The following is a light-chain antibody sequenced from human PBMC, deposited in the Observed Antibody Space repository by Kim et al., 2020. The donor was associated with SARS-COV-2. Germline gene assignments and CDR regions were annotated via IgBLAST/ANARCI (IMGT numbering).Light chain of an antibody. V-gene: IGKV3-11*01. CDR3: QQRSNWLSLT. Sequence: SPGERATLPCRASQSVSSYLAWYQQKPGQAPRLLIYDASNRATGIPARFSGSGSGTDFTLTISSLEPEDFAVYYCQQRSNWLSLTFGGGTKVDIK. CDR2: DAS. CDR1: QSVSSY. J-gene: IGKJ4*01.